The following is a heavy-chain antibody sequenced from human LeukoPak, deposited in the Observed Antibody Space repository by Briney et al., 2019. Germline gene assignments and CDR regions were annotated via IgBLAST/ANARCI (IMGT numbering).Heavy chain of an antibody. CDR1: GGSISSYY. D-gene: IGHD3-22*01. CDR2: IYYSGST. CDR3: ARILSGYYHNYYYYYGMDV. Sequence: SETLSLTCTVSGGSISSYYWSCIRQPPGKGLEWIGYIYYSGSTNYNPSLKSRVTISVDTSKNQFSLKLSSVTAADTAVYYCARILSGYYHNYYYYYGMDVWGQGTTVTVSS. J-gene: IGHJ6*02. V-gene: IGHV4-59*01.